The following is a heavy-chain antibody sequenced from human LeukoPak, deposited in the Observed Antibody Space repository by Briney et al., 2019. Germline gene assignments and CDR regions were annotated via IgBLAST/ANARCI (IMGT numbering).Heavy chain of an antibody. CDR3: AKDAFRRTMIVVVNYYMDV. CDR2: IWYDGSNK. J-gene: IGHJ6*03. Sequence: PGWAVTLSCPACGCTFISYGMHWLRQAPAKELDGVAVIWYDGSNKYYADYVKGRFTISRDNSKNTLYLQMNSLRAEDTAVYYCAKDAFRRTMIVVVNYYMDVWGKGTTVTVS. D-gene: IGHD3-22*01. CDR1: GCTFISYG. V-gene: IGHV3-33*06.